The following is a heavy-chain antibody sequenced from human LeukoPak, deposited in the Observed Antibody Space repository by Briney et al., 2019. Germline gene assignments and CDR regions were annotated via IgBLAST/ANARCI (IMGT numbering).Heavy chain of an antibody. J-gene: IGHJ5*02. CDR3: ASMVRGRFDP. CDR1: GGSFSGYY. Sequence: TSETLSLTCAVYGGSFSGYYWSWIRQPPGKGLEWIGEINHSGSTNYNPSLKSRVTISVDTSKNQFSLKLSSVIAADTAVYYCASMVRGRFDPWGQGTLVTVSS. CDR2: INHSGST. D-gene: IGHD3-10*01. V-gene: IGHV4-34*01.